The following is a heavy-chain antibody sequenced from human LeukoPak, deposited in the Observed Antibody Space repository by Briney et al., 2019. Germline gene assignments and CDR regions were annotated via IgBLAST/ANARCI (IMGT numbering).Heavy chain of an antibody. CDR1: GYTFTSYG. V-gene: IGHV1-18*01. CDR2: IRPYNGNT. J-gene: IGHJ4*02. D-gene: IGHD3-22*01. Sequence: GASVKVSCKASGYTFTSYGISWVRQAPGQGLEWMGWIRPYNGNTNYAQKLQGRVTMTTDTSTSTAYMELRSLRSDDTAIHYCARDVEMYYDSSAYGDYWGQGTLVTVSS. CDR3: ARDVEMYYDSSAYGDY.